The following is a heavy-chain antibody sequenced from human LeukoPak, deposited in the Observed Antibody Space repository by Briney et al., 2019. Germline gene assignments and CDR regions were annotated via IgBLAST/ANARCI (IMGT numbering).Heavy chain of an antibody. J-gene: IGHJ4*02. D-gene: IGHD5-18*01. V-gene: IGHV5-51*01. Sequence: AGESLKISCKGSGYSFTSYWIGWVRQMPGKGLEWMGIIYPGDSDTRYSPSFQGHVTISADKSISTVYLQWSSLKASDTAMYYCARIHTDMDDYWGQGTLVTVSS. CDR2: IYPGDSDT. CDR1: GYSFTSYW. CDR3: ARIHTDMDDY.